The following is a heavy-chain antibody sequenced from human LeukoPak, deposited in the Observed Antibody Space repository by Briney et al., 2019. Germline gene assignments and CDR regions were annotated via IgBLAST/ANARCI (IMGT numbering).Heavy chain of an antibody. D-gene: IGHD6-19*01. CDR3: ARDYSSGWPYYYYYGMDV. V-gene: IGHV3-7*01. CDR2: IKQDGSEK. J-gene: IGHJ6*02. CDR1: GFTFSSYW. Sequence: GRSLRLSCAASGFTFSSYWMSWVRQAPGKGLEWVANIKQDGSEKYYVDSVKGRFTISRDNAKNSLYLQMNSLRAEDTAVYYCARDYSSGWPYYYYYGMDVWGQGTTVTVSS.